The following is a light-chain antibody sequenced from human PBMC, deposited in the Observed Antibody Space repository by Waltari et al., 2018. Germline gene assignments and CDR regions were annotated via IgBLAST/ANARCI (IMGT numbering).Light chain of an antibody. V-gene: IGKV1-27*01. J-gene: IGKJ3*01. CDR2: VAS. CDR1: QGISNY. Sequence: DIQMTQSPSSLSASVGDRVTITCRASQGISNYLAWYQQKPGKVPKLLIYVASTSQPGVPSRFSGSGSGTDYTLTISSLQPEDVATYYCQKYNSEPLTFGPGTKVDIK. CDR3: QKYNSEPLT.